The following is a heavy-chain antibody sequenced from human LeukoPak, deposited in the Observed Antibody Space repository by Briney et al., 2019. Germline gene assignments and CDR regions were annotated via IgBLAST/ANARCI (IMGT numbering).Heavy chain of an antibody. J-gene: IGHJ3*02. V-gene: IGHV4-59*01. CDR2: IYCSGTT. CDR1: GGAIDNYY. CDR3: ARLPPYDILTGGTFDI. D-gene: IGHD3-9*01. Sequence: SETLSLTCSVSGGAIDNYYWSWIRQPPGKGLEWIGYIYCSGTTHYNPSFKSRVTMSVDTSKNEFSLKVNSVTAAETGMYYCARLPPYDILTGGTFDIWGQGTMVTVAS.